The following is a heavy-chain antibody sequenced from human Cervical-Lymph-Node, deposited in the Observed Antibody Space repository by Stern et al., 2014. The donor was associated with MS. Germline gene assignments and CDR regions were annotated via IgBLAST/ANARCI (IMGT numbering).Heavy chain of an antibody. V-gene: IGHV4-4*02. CDR3: ATGPRIYGMGV. Sequence: QVQLQESGPGLVKPSGTLSLTCAVSGGSISSSNWWSWVRQPPGKGLEWIGEIYHSGSTNYNTCLQSRVTISVAKTTHQTSLKPRSVTAADTAVYYCATGPRIYGMGVWGQGTTVTVSS. CDR2: IYHSGST. CDR1: GGSISSSNW. J-gene: IGHJ6*02.